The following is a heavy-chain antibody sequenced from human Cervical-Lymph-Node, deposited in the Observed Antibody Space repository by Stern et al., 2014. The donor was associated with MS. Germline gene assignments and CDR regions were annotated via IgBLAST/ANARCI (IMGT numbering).Heavy chain of an antibody. CDR1: GYSFDNYW. CDR2: IYPDDSDT. CDR3: ARHELYKSGWPYIDY. J-gene: IGHJ4*02. Sequence: EVQLVQSGPEVKKPGESLKISCQVFGYSFDNYWIGWGRQMPGKGLEWMGIIYPDDSDTRYSPSFQGQVTISADKSISTAYLQWSNLKASDTAIYYCARHELYKSGWPYIDYWGQGTLVTVSS. V-gene: IGHV5-51*01. D-gene: IGHD6-19*01.